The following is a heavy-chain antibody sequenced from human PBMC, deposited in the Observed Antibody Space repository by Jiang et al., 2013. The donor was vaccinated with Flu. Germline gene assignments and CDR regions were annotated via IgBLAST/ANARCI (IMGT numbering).Heavy chain of an antibody. D-gene: IGHD4-11*01. J-gene: IGHJ6*02. V-gene: IGHV1-69*04. CDR1: GGTFSSYT. CDR3: ARDSKTPPYSNYVDDYYYGMDV. CDR2: IIPILGIA. Sequence: GAEVKKPGSSVKVSCKASGGTFSSYTISWVRQAPGQGLEWMGRIIPILGIANYAQKFQGRVTITADKSTSTAYMELSSLRSEDTAVYYCARDSKTPPYSNYVDDYYYGMDVWGQGTTVTVSS.